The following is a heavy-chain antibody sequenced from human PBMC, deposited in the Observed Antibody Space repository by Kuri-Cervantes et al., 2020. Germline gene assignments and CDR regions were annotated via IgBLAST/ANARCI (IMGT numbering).Heavy chain of an antibody. D-gene: IGHD1-26*01. CDR2: IRNKANSYTT. V-gene: IGHV3-72*01. J-gene: IGHJ4*02. CDR3: ARDVGKVAWDY. Sequence: GESLKISCAASGFTFDDYGMSWVRQVPGKGLEWVGRIRNKANSYTTGYAASVKGRFTVSRDDSKNSLYLQMNSLKTEDTAVYYCARDVGKVAWDYWGQGTLVTVSS. CDR1: GFTFDDYG.